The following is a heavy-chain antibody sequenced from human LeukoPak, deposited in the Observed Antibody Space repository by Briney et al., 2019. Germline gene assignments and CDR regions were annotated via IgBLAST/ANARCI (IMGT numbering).Heavy chain of an antibody. CDR2: ISYDGSNK. D-gene: IGHD1-26*01. CDR3: ARRVGAPDY. J-gene: IGHJ4*02. V-gene: IGHV3-30-3*01. CDR1: GFTFSSYA. Sequence: GGSLRLSCAASGFTFSSYAMHWVRQAPGKGLEWVAVISYDGSNKYYADSVKGRFTISRDNSKNTLYLQVNSLRAEDTAVYYCARRVGAPDYWGQGTLVTVSS.